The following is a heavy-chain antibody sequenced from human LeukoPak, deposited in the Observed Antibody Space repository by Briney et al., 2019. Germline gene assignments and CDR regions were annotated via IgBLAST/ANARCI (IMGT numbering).Heavy chain of an antibody. CDR1: GGSFSGYY. V-gene: IGHV4-34*01. Sequence: SETLSLTCAVYGGSFSGYYWSWIRQPPGKGLEWIGEINHSGSTNYNPSLKSRVTISVDTSKNQFSLKLSSVTAADTAVYYCARGKATGSSRAYFDYWGQGTLVPVSS. D-gene: IGHD1-26*01. CDR3: ARGKATGSSRAYFDY. J-gene: IGHJ4*02. CDR2: INHSGST.